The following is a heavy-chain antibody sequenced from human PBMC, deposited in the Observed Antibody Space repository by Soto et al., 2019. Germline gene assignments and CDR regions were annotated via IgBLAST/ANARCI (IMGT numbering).Heavy chain of an antibody. J-gene: IGHJ4*02. Sequence: TLSVTCAVSGGSISSGGYSWSWIRQPPGKGLEWIGYIYRSGSTYYNPSLKSRVTISVDRSKNQFSLKLSSVTAADTAVYYCDRIARKYYFDYWGQGTLVTGSS. CDR3: DRIARKYYFDY. CDR1: GGSISSGGYS. V-gene: IGHV4-30-2*01. CDR2: IYRSGST.